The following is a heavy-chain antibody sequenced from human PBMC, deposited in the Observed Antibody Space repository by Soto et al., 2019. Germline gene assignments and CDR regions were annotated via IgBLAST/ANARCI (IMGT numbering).Heavy chain of an antibody. J-gene: IGHJ4*02. D-gene: IGHD6-6*01. CDR2: ISGSGVST. Sequence: EVQLLESGGGLVQPGGSLRLSCAASGFTFSSYAMSCVRQAPGQGLEWVSGISGSGVSTYYADPVKGRFTIYRDNSKTTMYLQKNSLTAEDAGVYYFAKDRERIATRSIDYWGQGTLVTVSS. V-gene: IGHV3-23*01. CDR1: GFTFSSYA. CDR3: AKDRERIATRSIDY.